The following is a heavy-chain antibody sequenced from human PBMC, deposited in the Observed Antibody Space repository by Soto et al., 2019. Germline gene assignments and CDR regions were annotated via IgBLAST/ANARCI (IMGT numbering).Heavy chain of an antibody. CDR2: IKYSGTT. CDR1: GGSNSCSRCR. Sequence: PSETLPLNCTFSGGSNSCSRCRWACTCTTPGKGLEWIASIKYSGTTFYNPTLKSQVTLSVDTSKNQFALKLSSVTAAETALYYCARHGITESYYDAFDIWGQGTMVT. V-gene: IGHV4-39*01. D-gene: IGHD1-26*01. CDR3: ARHGITESYYDAFDI. J-gene: IGHJ3*02.